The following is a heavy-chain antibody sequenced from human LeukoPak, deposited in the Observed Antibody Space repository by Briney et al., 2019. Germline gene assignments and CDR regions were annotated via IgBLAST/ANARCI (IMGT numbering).Heavy chain of an antibody. CDR2: IYSGGST. V-gene: IGHV3-66*01. CDR1: GFTVSSNY. CDR3: ARGLRWDY. Sequence: PGGCLRLSCAASGFTVSSNYMSWVRQAPGKGLEWVSVIYSGGSTYYADSVKGRFTISRDNTKNTLYLQMNSLRAEDTAVYYCARGLRWDYWGQGTLVAPSS. J-gene: IGHJ4*02. D-gene: IGHD4-23*01.